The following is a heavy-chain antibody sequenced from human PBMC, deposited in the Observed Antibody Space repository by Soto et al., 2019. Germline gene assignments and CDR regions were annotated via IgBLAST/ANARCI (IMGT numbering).Heavy chain of an antibody. D-gene: IGHD3-22*01. J-gene: IGHJ4*02. CDR1: GGTFSRYT. CDR2: ITPMLGTA. V-gene: IGHV1-69*01. CDR3: ERQFDYERCGYYYAY. Sequence: QVQLVQSGAEVKKPGSSVTVSCKASGGTFSRYTISWVRQAPGQGLEWMGGITPMLGTANYAQKFQGRVKINAEESTSTAYMELSSLRSEDTAVFYCERQFDYERCGYYYAYWVQGTVVTVSS.